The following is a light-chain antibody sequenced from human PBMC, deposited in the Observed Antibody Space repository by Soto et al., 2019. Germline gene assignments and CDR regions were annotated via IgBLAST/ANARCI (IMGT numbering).Light chain of an antibody. Sequence: IVLTRSPGTLYLSPGERATLSCRASQSVSSSYLAWYQQRPGQSPRLLIYGASSRASGIPDRFSGSGSGTDFTLTISSLEPKDFAIYYCQQRSSWPGTSGQRIKVDI. CDR2: GAS. V-gene: IGKV3D-20*02. J-gene: IGKJ1*01. CDR3: QQRSSWPGT. CDR1: QSVSSSY.